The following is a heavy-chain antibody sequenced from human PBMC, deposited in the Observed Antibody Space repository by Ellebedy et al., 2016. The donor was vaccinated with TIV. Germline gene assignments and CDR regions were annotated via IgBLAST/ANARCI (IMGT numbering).Heavy chain of an antibody. V-gene: IGHV3-30*03. Sequence: GESLKISCVASGFTFSDYGMHWVRQAPGKGLEWVAVISNDGRSKKHADSVKGRFTISRDNAKNTLFLQMSSLRADDTAFYYCATSPYDGFFDFWGQGALVTVSS. J-gene: IGHJ4*02. CDR2: ISNDGRSK. CDR1: GFTFSDYG. D-gene: IGHD3-22*01. CDR3: ATSPYDGFFDF.